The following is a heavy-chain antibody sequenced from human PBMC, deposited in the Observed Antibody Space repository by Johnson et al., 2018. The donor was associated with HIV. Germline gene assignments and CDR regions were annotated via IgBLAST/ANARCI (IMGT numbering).Heavy chain of an antibody. V-gene: IGHV3-7*05. CDR1: GFTLSNHW. CDR3: AGDIMADTALDPGFAFDI. CDR2: VNQDGSAK. Sequence: VQLVESGGGLVQPGGSLRLSCAASGFTLSNHWMSWVRQAPGKGLEYVANVNQDGSAKFYVDSVKGRFTIPRDNAKNSLYLQMNSLRPEDTAVYYCAGDIMADTALDPGFAFDIWGQGTMVTVSS. D-gene: IGHD3-16*01. J-gene: IGHJ3*02.